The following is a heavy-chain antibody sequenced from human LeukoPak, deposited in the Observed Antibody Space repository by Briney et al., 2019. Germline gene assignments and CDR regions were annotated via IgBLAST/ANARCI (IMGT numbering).Heavy chain of an antibody. J-gene: IGHJ4*02. V-gene: IGHV4-38-2*02. Sequence: TSETLSLTCTVSGFSVSSGHYWGWVRQPPGAGLEWIGSVYQSGTTYYNPSLKSRVTTSVDMSKNQFSLRLRPVTAADTAVYYCARIFIRNGYSSYFDCWGQGTLVTVSS. D-gene: IGHD5-18*01. CDR3: ARIFIRNGYSSYFDC. CDR2: VYQSGTT. CDR1: GFSVSSGHY.